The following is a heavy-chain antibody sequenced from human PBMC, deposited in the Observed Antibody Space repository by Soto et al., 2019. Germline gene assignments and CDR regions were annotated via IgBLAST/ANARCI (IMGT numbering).Heavy chain of an antibody. CDR2: ISDSSRDI. V-gene: IGHV3-21*01. J-gene: IGHJ4*02. Sequence: GGSLRLSCVASGFSFSYYSFNWVRQAPGKGLEWVSFISDSSRDIDYADSVRGRFTISRDDAKNSLYLQMNSLRAEDTAVYYCAKTIAVARRDEWGQGTLVTVSS. CDR1: GFSFSYYS. D-gene: IGHD6-19*01. CDR3: AKTIAVARRDE.